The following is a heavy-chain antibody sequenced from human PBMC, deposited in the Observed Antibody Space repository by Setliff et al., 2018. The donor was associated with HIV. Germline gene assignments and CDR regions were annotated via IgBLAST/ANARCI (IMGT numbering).Heavy chain of an antibody. Sequence: TLSLTCTVSGASISSGGYYWSWIRQHPGKGLEWIGYIYYSGSTYYNPSLKSRVSMSVDTSKNQFSLKLSSVTAADTAVYYCARGLSFYDPGGFDYWGQGTLVTVSS. V-gene: IGHV4-31*03. CDR3: ARGLSFYDPGGFDY. D-gene: IGHD3-22*01. CDR2: IYYSGST. J-gene: IGHJ4*02. CDR1: GASISSGGYY.